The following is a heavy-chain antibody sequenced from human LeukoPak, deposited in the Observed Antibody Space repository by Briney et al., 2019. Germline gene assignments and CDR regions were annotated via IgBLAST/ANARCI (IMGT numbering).Heavy chain of an antibody. CDR3: ARHGGYCSSTSCYGNWFDP. J-gene: IGHJ5*02. D-gene: IGHD2-2*01. V-gene: IGHV4-39*01. CDR2: IYYSGST. CDR1: GGSISSSSYY. Sequence: SETLSLTCTVSGGSISSSSYYWGWIRQPPGKGLEWIGSIYYSGSTYYNPSLKSRVTISVDTSKNQFSLKLSSVTAADTAVYHCARHGGYCSSTSCYGNWFDPWGQGTLVTVPS.